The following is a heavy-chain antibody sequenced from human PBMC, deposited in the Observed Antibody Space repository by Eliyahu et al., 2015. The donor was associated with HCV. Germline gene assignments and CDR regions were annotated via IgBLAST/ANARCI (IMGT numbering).Heavy chain of an antibody. J-gene: IGHJ4*02. V-gene: IGHV3-33*01. Sequence: QVQLVESGGGVVQPGRSLRLSCAASGFTFSSYGMHWVRQAPGKGLEWVAVIWYDGSNKYYADSVKGRFTISRDNSKNTLYLQMNSLRAEDTAVYYCAREVERLADFDYWGQGTLVTVSS. CDR2: IWYDGSNK. CDR3: AREVERLADFDY. D-gene: IGHD6-6*01. CDR1: GFTFSSYG.